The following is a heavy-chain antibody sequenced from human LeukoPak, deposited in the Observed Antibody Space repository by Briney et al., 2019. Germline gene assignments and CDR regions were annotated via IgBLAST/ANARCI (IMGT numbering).Heavy chain of an antibody. CDR3: ARVTRYYYGSGSRNYYYYGMDV. V-gene: IGHV4-59*01. Sequence: PSETLSLTCTVSGGSISSYYWSWIRQPPGKGLEWIGCIYYSGSTNYNPPLKSRVTISVDTSKNQFSLKLSSVTAADTAVYYCARVTRYYYGSGSRNYYYYGMDVWGQGTTVTVSS. CDR1: GGSISSYY. J-gene: IGHJ6*02. D-gene: IGHD3-10*01. CDR2: IYYSGST.